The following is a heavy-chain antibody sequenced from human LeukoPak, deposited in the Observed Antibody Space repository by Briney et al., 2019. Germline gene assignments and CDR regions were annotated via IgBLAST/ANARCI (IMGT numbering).Heavy chain of an antibody. CDR2: IDAYNGNT. Sequence: ASVKVSCATSGYTFTNYGINWVRQAPGQGLEWMGWIDAYNGNTNYEQKIQDRVTMTTDRSTNTVYMELRSRTSDDTAFYYCARRGYSSTWNVFYLDYWGQGTLVTVSS. CDR3: ARRGYSSTWNVFYLDY. CDR1: GYTFTNYG. J-gene: IGHJ4*02. V-gene: IGHV1-18*01. D-gene: IGHD6-13*01.